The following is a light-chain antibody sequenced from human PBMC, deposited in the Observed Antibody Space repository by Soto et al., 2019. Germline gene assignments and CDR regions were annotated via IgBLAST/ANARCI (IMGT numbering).Light chain of an antibody. J-gene: IGKJ1*01. CDR3: QQSYSTWT. CDR1: QNIRSY. V-gene: IGKV1-39*01. CDR2: AAS. Sequence: DIQMTQSPSSLSASVGDRVTITCRASQNIRSYLNWYQQKPGKAPKLLIYAASSLQSGVPSRFSGSGSGTDFTLTISSLQPEDFVSYYCQQSYSTWTFGQGTEVEIK.